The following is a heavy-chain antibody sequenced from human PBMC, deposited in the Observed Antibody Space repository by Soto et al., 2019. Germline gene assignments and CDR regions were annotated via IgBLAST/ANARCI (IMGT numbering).Heavy chain of an antibody. D-gene: IGHD6-19*01. CDR1: GYTFTGYA. V-gene: IGHV1-3*05. J-gene: IGHJ4*02. CDR3: ARAVAVPADCDY. Sequence: QVQLVQSGAEEKKPGASVKVSCKASGYTFTGYAMHWVRQAPGQRLEWMGWINAGNGNTKYSQKFQGRVTITRDTSASTDYMELSSLRSEDTAVYYCARAVAVPADCDYWGQGTLVTVSS. CDR2: INAGNGNT.